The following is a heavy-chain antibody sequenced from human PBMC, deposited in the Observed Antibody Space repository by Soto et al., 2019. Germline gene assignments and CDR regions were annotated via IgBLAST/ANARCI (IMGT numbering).Heavy chain of an antibody. Sequence: QVQLQQWGAGLLKPSETLSLTCAVYGGSFSGYQWTWIRQTPGKGLEWIGEINDTGNINYNPSLKSRVTIFIDTPKKQIYRKLSSVTAADTAVYYCARGLILWFGELSRRGGYYYYMDVWGKGTMVTVSS. V-gene: IGHV4-34*01. CDR3: ARGLILWFGELSRRGGYYYYMDV. D-gene: IGHD3-10*01. CDR1: GGSFSGYQ. CDR2: INDTGNI. J-gene: IGHJ6*03.